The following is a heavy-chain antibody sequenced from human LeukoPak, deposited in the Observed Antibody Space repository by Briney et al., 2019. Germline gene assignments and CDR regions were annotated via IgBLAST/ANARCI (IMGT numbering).Heavy chain of an antibody. CDR2: ISSSSSYI. Sequence: GGSLRLSCAASGFTFSSYNMNWVRQAPGKGLEWVSSISSSSSYIYYADSVKGRFTISRDNAKNSLYLQMNSLRAEDTAVYYCARDLIVATADAFDIWGQGTMVTVSS. D-gene: IGHD5-12*01. CDR3: ARDLIVATADAFDI. CDR1: GFTFSSYN. V-gene: IGHV3-21*01. J-gene: IGHJ3*02.